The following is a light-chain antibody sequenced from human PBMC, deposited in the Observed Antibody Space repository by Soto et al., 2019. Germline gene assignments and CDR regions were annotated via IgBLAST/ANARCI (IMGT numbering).Light chain of an antibody. CDR2: DVT. Sequence: SALTQPASVSGSPGQSITISCTGTSSDVGRYNLVSWYQHHPGKAPKLIIYDVTQWPSGASNRFSGSKSGNTASLTIFGRQADDEADYCCCSYAGTTTCYVFGTGTKVTVL. CDR3: CSYAGTTTCYV. J-gene: IGLJ1*01. CDR1: SSDVGRYNL. V-gene: IGLV2-23*02.